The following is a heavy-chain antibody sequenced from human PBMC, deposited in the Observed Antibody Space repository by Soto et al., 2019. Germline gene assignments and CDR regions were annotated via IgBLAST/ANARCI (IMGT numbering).Heavy chain of an antibody. D-gene: IGHD6-13*01. CDR2: IYYSGST. CDR1: GGSISSGDYY. J-gene: IGHJ5*02. CDR3: ARERPDGSRLDP. V-gene: IGHV4-30-4*01. Sequence: QMQLQESGPGLVKPSQTLSLTCTVSGGSISSGDYYWSWIRQPPGKGLEWIGYIYYSGSTYFNPSLKCRVTIAVDTSKNQFSLKLISVTAADTAVYYCARERPDGSRLDPWGQGTLVTVSS.